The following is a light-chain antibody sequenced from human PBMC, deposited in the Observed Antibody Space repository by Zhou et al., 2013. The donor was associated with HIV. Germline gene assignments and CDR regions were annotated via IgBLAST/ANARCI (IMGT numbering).Light chain of an antibody. J-gene: IGKJ3*01. CDR3: QQYHVYPRT. CDR2: GAS. CDR1: QFINSW. V-gene: IGKV1D-16*01. Sequence: DIQMTQSPSSLSASVGDTVTISCRASQFINSWLAWYQHKQGSAPRPLIFGASTLQRGVPSRFSGSGSGTNFTLAISGLQPEDFTTYYCQQYHVYPRTFGQGTRLDIK.